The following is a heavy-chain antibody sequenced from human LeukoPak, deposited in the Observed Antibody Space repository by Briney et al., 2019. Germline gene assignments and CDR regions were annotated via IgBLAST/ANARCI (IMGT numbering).Heavy chain of an antibody. CDR3: ARDNTVVVPAAMRGYYYGMDV. V-gene: IGHV4-31*03. CDR1: GGSISSGGYY. J-gene: IGHJ6*02. Sequence: SETLSLTCTVSGGSISSGGYYWSWIRQHPGKGLEWIGYIYYSGSTYYNPSLKSRVTISVDTSKNQFSLKLSSVTAADTAVYYCARDNTVVVPAAMRGYYYGMDVWGQGTTVTVSS. D-gene: IGHD2-2*01. CDR2: IYYSGST.